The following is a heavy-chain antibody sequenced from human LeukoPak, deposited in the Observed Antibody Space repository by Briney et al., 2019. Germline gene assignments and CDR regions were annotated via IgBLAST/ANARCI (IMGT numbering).Heavy chain of an antibody. CDR3: ARAVGAIPYYFDY. CDR1: GYTFNSYG. Sequence: ASVKVSCKASGYTFNSYGFSWVRQAPGQGLEWMGWISAYNGNTNYAQKLQGRVTMTTDTSTTTAYMELGSLSSDDTAVYYCARAVGAIPYYFDYWGQGTLVTVSS. D-gene: IGHD1-26*01. J-gene: IGHJ4*02. CDR2: ISAYNGNT. V-gene: IGHV1-18*01.